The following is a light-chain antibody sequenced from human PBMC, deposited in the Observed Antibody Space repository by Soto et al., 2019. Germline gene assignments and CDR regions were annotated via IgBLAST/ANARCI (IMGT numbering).Light chain of an antibody. J-gene: IGLJ1*01. CDR1: SSAVGGYNY. CDR2: DVS. CDR3: SSYTSSSTRV. Sequence: QSELSQAASVSGSPGESITISCTGTSSAVGGYNYVSWYQQHPGKAPKLMIYDVSNRPSGVSNRFSGSKSGNTASLTISGLQAEDEADYYCSSYTSSSTRVFGTGTKVTVL. V-gene: IGLV2-14*01.